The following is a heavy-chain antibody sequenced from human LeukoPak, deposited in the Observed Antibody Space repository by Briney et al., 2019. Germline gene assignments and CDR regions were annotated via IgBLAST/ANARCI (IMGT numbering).Heavy chain of an antibody. CDR1: GFTFSSYN. D-gene: IGHD6-13*01. Sequence: PGRSLRLSCAASGFTFSSYNMHWVRQAPGKGLEWVAVISYDGRNKYYADSVKGRYTISRDNSKNTLYLEMNSLKAEDTAVYYCAKDRSSSWSLDYWGQGTLVTVSS. V-gene: IGHV3-30*18. CDR3: AKDRSSSWSLDY. CDR2: ISYDGRNK. J-gene: IGHJ4*02.